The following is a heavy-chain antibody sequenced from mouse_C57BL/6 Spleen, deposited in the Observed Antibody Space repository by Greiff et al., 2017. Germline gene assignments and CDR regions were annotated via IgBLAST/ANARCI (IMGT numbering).Heavy chain of an antibody. V-gene: IGHV5-17*01. D-gene: IGHD2-4*01. CDR1: GFTFSDYG. Sequence: EVHLVESGGGLVKPGGSLKLSCAASGFTFSDYGMHWVRQAPEKGLEWVAYISSGNSTIYYADTVKGRFTISRDNAKITLFLQMTSLRSEDTAMYYCSYDYDFAYLGQGTLVTVSA. CDR3: SYDYDFAY. J-gene: IGHJ3*01. CDR2: ISSGNSTI.